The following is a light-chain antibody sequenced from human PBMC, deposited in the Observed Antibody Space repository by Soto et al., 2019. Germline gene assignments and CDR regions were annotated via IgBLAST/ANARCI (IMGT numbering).Light chain of an antibody. CDR3: SSYTSSSTPWDV. Sequence: QSALTQPASVSGSPGQSITISCTGTSSDVGGYNYVSWYQQHPGKAPKLMIYEVSNRPSGVSNRFSGSKSGNTASLTISGLKAEDEADYYCSSYTSSSTPWDVFGTGTKVTVL. CDR1: SSDVGGYNY. CDR2: EVS. V-gene: IGLV2-14*01. J-gene: IGLJ1*01.